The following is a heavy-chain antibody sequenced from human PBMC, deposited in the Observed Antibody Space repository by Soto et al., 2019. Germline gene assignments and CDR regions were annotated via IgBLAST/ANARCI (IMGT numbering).Heavy chain of an antibody. CDR1: GGSISSYY. J-gene: IGHJ6*01. CDR2: IYHSGST. CDR3: ARDRGDYDILTGFYGMDV. Sequence: QVQLQESGPGLVKPSETLSLTCTVSGGSISSYYWSWIRQSPGKGLEWIGYIYHSGSTNYNPSLKTRVTISVDTSKNQFSLKLSSMTAADTAVYYCARDRGDYDILTGFYGMDVW. D-gene: IGHD3-9*01. V-gene: IGHV4-59*01.